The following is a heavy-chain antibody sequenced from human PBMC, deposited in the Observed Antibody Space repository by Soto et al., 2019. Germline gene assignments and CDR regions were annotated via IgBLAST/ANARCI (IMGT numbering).Heavy chain of an antibody. Sequence: QVQLVQSGAEVKKPGASVKVSCKASGYTFTSYGISWVRQAPGQGLEWMGWISAYNGNTNYAQKLQGRVTMTTDTSTSTXXMXLXXLRSDGTAVYYCARDPVIILEGPYDYGSGSYDPLGYWGQGTLVTVSS. CDR1: GYTFTSYG. V-gene: IGHV1-18*01. J-gene: IGHJ4*02. CDR3: ARDPVIILEGPYDYGSGSYDPLGY. D-gene: IGHD3-10*01. CDR2: ISAYNGNT.